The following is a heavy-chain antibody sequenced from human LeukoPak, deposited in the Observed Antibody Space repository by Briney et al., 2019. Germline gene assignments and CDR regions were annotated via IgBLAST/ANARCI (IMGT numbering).Heavy chain of an antibody. CDR1: GYTFTSYG. J-gene: IGHJ6*02. V-gene: IGHV1-18*01. CDR2: ISAYNGNT. D-gene: IGHD3-3*01. Sequence: ASVKVSCKASGYTFTSYGISWVRQAPGQGLEWMGWISAYNGNTNYAQKLQGRDTMTTDTSTSTAYMELRSLRSDDTAVYYCARDPGYYDFWSGYYRYYGMDVWGQGTTVTVSS. CDR3: ARDPGYYDFWSGYYRYYGMDV.